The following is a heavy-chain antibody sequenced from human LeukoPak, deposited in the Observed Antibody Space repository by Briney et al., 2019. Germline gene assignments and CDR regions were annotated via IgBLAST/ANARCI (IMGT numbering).Heavy chain of an antibody. CDR3: ARDTLEPGVDY. Sequence: GGSLRLSCAASGFTFSDYYMSWIRQAPGTGLEWVSYISSSGSTIYYADSVKGRFTISRDNAKNSLYLQMNSLRAEDTARYYCARDTLEPGVDYWGQGTLVTVSS. V-gene: IGHV3-11*04. CDR2: ISSSGSTI. CDR1: GFTFSDYY. J-gene: IGHJ4*02. D-gene: IGHD1-1*01.